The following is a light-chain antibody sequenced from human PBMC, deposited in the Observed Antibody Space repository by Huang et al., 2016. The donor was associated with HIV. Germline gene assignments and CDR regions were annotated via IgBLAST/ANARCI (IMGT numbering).Light chain of an antibody. J-gene: IGKJ5*01. CDR1: QSISTY. CDR2: SAS. V-gene: IGKV1-39*01. CDR3: QQSYSALST. Sequence: IQMTQSPPSLSASVGDRVSIVCRASQSISTYLNWYQQKPGKAPKLLISSASTLHSGVPSRFSGSGSGTEFTLTISGLQLDDFATYYCQQSYSALSTFGPGTRL.